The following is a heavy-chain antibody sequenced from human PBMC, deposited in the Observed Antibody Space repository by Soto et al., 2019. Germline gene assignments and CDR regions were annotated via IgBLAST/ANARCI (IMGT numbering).Heavy chain of an antibody. Sequence: RGESLKISCKGSGYSFTSYWIGWVRQMPGKGLEWMGIIYPGDSDTRYSPSFQGQVTISADKSISTAYLQWSSLKASYTAMYYCARQGGDYYYDSSGHDAFDIWGQGTMVTVSS. CDR2: IYPGDSDT. CDR1: GYSFTSYW. J-gene: IGHJ3*02. CDR3: ARQGGDYYYDSSGHDAFDI. V-gene: IGHV5-51*01. D-gene: IGHD3-22*01.